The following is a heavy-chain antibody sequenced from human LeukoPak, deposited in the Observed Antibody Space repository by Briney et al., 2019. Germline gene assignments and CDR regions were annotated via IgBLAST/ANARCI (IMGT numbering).Heavy chain of an antibody. CDR2: INQDGSDT. CDR1: GFSFSDYW. V-gene: IGHV3-7*01. J-gene: IGHJ4*02. CDR3: ARDFRSSSRVF. Sequence: GGSLRLSCAASGFSFSDYWMSWVRQAPGKGLEWVANINQDGSDTYHVDSVKGRFTISRDNAKNSLYLQLDSLRVEDTAVYYCARDFRSSSRVFWGQGTLVTVSS.